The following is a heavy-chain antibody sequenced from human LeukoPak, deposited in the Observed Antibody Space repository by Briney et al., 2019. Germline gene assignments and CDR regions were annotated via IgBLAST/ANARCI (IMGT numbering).Heavy chain of an antibody. CDR2: ISSSSSTI. Sequence: PGGSLRLSCAASGFTVSSNYMSWVRQAPGKGLEWVSYISSSSSTIYYADSVKGRFTISRDNAKNSLYLQMNSLRAEDTAVYYCARVGLQDTFDYWGQGTLVTVSS. CDR3: ARVGLQDTFDY. J-gene: IGHJ4*02. V-gene: IGHV3-48*01. CDR1: GFTVSSNY. D-gene: IGHD5-18*01.